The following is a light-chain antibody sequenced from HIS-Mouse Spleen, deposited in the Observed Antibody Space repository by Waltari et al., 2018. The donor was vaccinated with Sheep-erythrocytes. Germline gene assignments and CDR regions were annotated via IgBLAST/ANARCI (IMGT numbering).Light chain of an antibody. CDR1: SSDVGGYNY. J-gene: IGLJ3*02. CDR3: SSYAGSNNWV. V-gene: IGLV2-8*01. Sequence: QSALTQPPSASGSPGQSVTISCTGTSSDVGGYNYVSWYQQHPGKAPKLMFYEVSKRPSGFPDRFSVSKSGNPASLTVSGLQAEDEADYYCSSYAGSNNWVFGGGTKLTVL. CDR2: EVS.